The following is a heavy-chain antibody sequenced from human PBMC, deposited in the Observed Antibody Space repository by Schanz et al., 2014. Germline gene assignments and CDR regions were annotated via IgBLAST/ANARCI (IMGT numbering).Heavy chain of an antibody. J-gene: IGHJ4*02. Sequence: EVELVESGGGLVKPGGSLRLSCAASGFTFGDYAMTWVRQAPGKGLEWVSAINTGVNTYYADSVRGRFTMSRDNSKNTLYLQMNSLRAGDAAVYYCARGLIAAAGGAFDYWGQGTLXAVSA. CDR2: INTGVNT. CDR1: GFTFGDYA. V-gene: IGHV3-23*04. CDR3: ARGLIAAAGGAFDY. D-gene: IGHD6-13*01.